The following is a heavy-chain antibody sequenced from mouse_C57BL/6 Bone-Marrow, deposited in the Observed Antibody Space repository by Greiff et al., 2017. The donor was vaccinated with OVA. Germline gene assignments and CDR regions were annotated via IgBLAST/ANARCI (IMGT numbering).Heavy chain of an antibody. J-gene: IGHJ4*01. V-gene: IGHV5-6*01. CDR1: GFTFSSYG. CDR3: ARHNYGSSYGAMDY. Sequence: EVQLVESGGDLVKPGGSLKLSCAASGFTFSSYGMSWVRQTPDKRLEWVATISSGGSYTYYPDSVKGRFTISRDTAKNTLYLQMSILKSEDTAMYYCARHNYGSSYGAMDYWGQGTSVTVSS. CDR2: ISSGGSYT. D-gene: IGHD1-1*01.